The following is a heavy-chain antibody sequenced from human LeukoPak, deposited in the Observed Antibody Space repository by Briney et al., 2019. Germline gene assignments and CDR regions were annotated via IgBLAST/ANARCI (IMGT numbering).Heavy chain of an antibody. D-gene: IGHD6-13*01. CDR1: GFTFDDYA. CDR3: ARDVRGSSGWYYFDY. J-gene: IGHJ4*02. CDR2: ITWNSGSM. V-gene: IGHV3-9*01. Sequence: PGGSLRLSCAASGFTFDDYAMHWVRQAPGKGLEWVSGITWNSGSMAYADSVKGRFTISRDNAKNSLYLQMNRLRAEDTALYYCARDVRGSSGWYYFDYWGQGTLVTVSS.